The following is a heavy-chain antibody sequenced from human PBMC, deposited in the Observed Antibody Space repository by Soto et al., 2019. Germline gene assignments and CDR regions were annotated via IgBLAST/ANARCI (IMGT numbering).Heavy chain of an antibody. V-gene: IGHV3-21*01. J-gene: IGHJ6*02. CDR3: ASQRSGVAGLYYYYGMDV. D-gene: IGHD6-19*01. CDR1: GFTFSSYS. CDR2: ISSSSSYI. Sequence: LRLSCAASGFTFSSYSMNWVRQAPGKGLEWVSSISSSSSYIYYADSVKGRFTISRDNAKNSLYLQMNSLRAEDTAVYYCASQRSGVAGLYYYYGMDVWGQGTTVTVSS.